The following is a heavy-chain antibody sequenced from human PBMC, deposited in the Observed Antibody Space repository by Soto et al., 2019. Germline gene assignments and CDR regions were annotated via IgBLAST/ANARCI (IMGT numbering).Heavy chain of an antibody. Sequence: EVQLVESGGGLVKPGGSLRLSCAASGFTFSSYSMNWVRQAPGKGLEWVSSITGSSSYIYYADSVKGRFTISRDNAKNSLYLQMNSLRAEDTAVYCCARDVYYCDSSAYWAYWGQGTLVTVSS. CDR3: ARDVYYCDSSAYWAY. CDR2: ITGSSSYI. J-gene: IGHJ4*02. CDR1: GFTFSSYS. D-gene: IGHD3-22*01. V-gene: IGHV3-21*02.